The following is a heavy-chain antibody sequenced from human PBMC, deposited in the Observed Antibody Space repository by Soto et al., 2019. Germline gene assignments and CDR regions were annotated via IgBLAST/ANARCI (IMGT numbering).Heavy chain of an antibody. J-gene: IGHJ5*02. V-gene: IGHV4-59*01. CDR3: ARSFFP. CDR2: IFYNETT. Sequence: QVQLQESGPGLVKPSETLSLTCVVSGGSISRYRWSWIRQPPGKGLEWIGYIFYNETTSYNSSLKSRVTISVDLSKNHLSLTLASVTAADTAVYSCARSFFPWGQGTLVVVSS. CDR1: GGSISRYR.